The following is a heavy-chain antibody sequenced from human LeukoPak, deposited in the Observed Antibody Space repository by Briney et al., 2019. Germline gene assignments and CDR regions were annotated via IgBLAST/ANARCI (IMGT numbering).Heavy chain of an antibody. CDR1: GGSISSYY. CDR2: IYYSGST. CDR3: ARISNSGYSYVHLIFDY. J-gene: IGHJ4*02. D-gene: IGHD5-18*01. Sequence: SETLSLTCTVSGGSISSYYWSWIRQPPGKGLEWIGYIYYSGSTNYNPSLKSRVTISVDTSKNQFSLKLSSVTAADTAVYYCARISNSGYSYVHLIFDYWGQGTLVTVSS. V-gene: IGHV4-59*08.